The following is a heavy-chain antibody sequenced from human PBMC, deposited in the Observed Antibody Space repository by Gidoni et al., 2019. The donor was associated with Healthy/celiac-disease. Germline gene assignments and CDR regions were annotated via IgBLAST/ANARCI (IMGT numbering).Heavy chain of an antibody. V-gene: IGHV3-30-3*01. Sequence: QVQLVESGGGVVQPGRSLRLSCAASGFTFSSYAMHWVRQAPGKGLEWVAIISFDGSNKYYADSVKGRITISRDNSKNTLYLQMNSLRAEDTAVYYCARDPDWSGRRFDNWGQGTLVTVSS. CDR1: GFTFSSYA. CDR2: ISFDGSNK. J-gene: IGHJ4*02. CDR3: ARDPDWSGRRFDN. D-gene: IGHD3-3*01.